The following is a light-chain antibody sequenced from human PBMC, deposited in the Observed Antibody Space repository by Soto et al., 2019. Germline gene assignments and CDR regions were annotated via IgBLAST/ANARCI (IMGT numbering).Light chain of an antibody. V-gene: IGLV2-23*01. Sequence: QSVLTQPASVSGSPGQSITISCTGTSSDIGSYNFVSWYQQDPGKAPKLLIYEAFKRPSGVSNRFSGSKSGNTASLTISGLQAEDEADYYCCSYATTNVVFGEGTKLTVL. CDR1: SSDIGSYNF. CDR3: CSYATTNVV. J-gene: IGLJ2*01. CDR2: EAF.